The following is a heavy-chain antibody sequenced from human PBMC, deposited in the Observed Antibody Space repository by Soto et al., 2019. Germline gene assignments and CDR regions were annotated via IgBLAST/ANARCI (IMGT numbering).Heavy chain of an antibody. Sequence: PSETLSLTCTVSGGSITSYYWSWIRQPPGKGLEWIGYIYYSGSTNYNPSLKSRVTISVDTSKNQFSLKLSSVTAADTAVYYCARGGVPAAMRAYYYYGMDVWGQGTTVT. CDR2: IYYSGST. CDR1: GGSITSYY. D-gene: IGHD2-2*01. J-gene: IGHJ6*02. CDR3: ARGGVPAAMRAYYYYGMDV. V-gene: IGHV4-59*01.